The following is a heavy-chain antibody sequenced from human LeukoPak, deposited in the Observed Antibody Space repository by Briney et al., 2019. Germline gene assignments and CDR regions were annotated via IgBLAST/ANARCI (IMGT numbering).Heavy chain of an antibody. CDR2: IYYSGST. CDR1: GGSISSGGYY. Sequence: PSQTLSLTCTVSGGSISSGGYYWSWIRQHPGKGLEWIGYIYYSGSTYYNPSLKSRVTISVDTSKNQFSLKLSSVTAADTAVYYCATLGSRYRHVDYWGQGTLVTVSS. D-gene: IGHD5-12*01. V-gene: IGHV4-31*03. J-gene: IGHJ4*02. CDR3: ATLGSRYRHVDY.